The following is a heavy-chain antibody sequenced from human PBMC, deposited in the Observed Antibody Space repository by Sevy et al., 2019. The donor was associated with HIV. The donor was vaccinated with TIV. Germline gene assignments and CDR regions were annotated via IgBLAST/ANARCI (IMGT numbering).Heavy chain of an antibody. J-gene: IGHJ6*02. V-gene: IGHV3-11*01. D-gene: IGHD6-13*01. CDR3: ARRSYSSSWYVTYYYGMDV. CDR2: ISSSGSTI. Sequence: GGSLRLSCAASGFTFSDYYMSWIRQAPGKGLEWVSYISSSGSTIYYADSVNGRFTISRDNAKNSLYLQMNSLRAEDTAVYYCARRSYSSSWYVTYYYGMDVWGQWTTVTVSS. CDR1: GFTFSDYY.